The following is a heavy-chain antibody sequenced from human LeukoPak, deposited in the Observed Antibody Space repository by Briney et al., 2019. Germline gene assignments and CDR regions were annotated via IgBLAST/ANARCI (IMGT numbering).Heavy chain of an antibody. J-gene: IGHJ4*02. D-gene: IGHD4-17*01. V-gene: IGHV4-39*01. CDR1: GGSISSSTYY. CDR2: IYYSGST. CDR3: ARQRAPFGDYGYYFDY. Sequence: SETLSLTCTVSGGSISSSTYYWGWIRQPPGKGLEWIGSIYYSGSTYYNPSLKSRVTISVDTSKNQFSLKLSSVTAADTAVYYCARQRAPFGDYGYYFDYWGQGTLVTVCS.